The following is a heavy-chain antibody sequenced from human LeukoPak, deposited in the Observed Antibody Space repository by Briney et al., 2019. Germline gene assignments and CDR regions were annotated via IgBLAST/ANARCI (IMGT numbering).Heavy chain of an antibody. V-gene: IGHV3-21*01. Sequence: GGSLRLSCAASGFTFSSYSMNWVRQAPGKGLEWVSSISSRSYIYYADSVKGRFIISRDNAKNSLYLQMNSLRAEDTALYYCARGGGDVPIDYWGQGTLVTVSS. J-gene: IGHJ4*02. CDR1: GFTFSSYS. CDR2: ISSRSYI. D-gene: IGHD2-21*02. CDR3: ARGGGDVPIDY.